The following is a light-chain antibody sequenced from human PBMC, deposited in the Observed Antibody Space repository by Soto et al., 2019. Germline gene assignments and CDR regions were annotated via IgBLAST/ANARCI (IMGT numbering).Light chain of an antibody. CDR2: AAS. CDR3: QQRNSYPRT. CDR1: QGISSY. Sequence: IQLTQSPSSLSASVGDRVTITCRASQGISSYLAWYQQNPGKAPKLLIYAASTLQSGVPSRFSGSGSGTDFTFTIISLQPEEFATYYCQQRNSYPRTLGQGTKVDIK. V-gene: IGKV1-9*01. J-gene: IGKJ1*01.